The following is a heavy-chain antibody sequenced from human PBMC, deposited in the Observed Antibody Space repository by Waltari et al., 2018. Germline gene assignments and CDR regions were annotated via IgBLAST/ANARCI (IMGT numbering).Heavy chain of an antibody. V-gene: IGHV4-61*02. J-gene: IGHJ5*02. CDR3: AREVLIQLWFDP. Sequence: QVQLQESGPGLVKPSQTLSLTCTVSGGSISSGSYYWSWIRQPAGKGLEWIGRTYTSGSTNSDPALKSRVTISLDTSKNQFSLKLSSVTAADTAVYYCAREVLIQLWFDPWGQGTLVTVSS. D-gene: IGHD5-18*01. CDR2: TYTSGST. CDR1: GGSISSGSYY.